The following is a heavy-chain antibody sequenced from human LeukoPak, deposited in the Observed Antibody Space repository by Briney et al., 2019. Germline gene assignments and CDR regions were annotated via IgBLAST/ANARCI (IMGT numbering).Heavy chain of an antibody. Sequence: ASVKVSCKASGYTFTGYYMHWVRQAPGQGLEWMGWINPNSGGTNYAQKFQGRVTMTRDTSISTAYMELSRLRSDDTAVYYCARDIAVAASAWFDPWGQGTLVTVSS. CDR3: ARDIAVAASAWFDP. V-gene: IGHV1-2*02. CDR2: INPNSGGT. D-gene: IGHD6-19*01. J-gene: IGHJ5*02. CDR1: GYTFTGYY.